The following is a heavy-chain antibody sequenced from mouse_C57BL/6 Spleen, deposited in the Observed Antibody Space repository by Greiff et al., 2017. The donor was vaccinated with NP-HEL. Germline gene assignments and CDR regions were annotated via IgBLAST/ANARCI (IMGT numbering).Heavy chain of an antibody. V-gene: IGHV1-54*01. CDR2: IDPNSGGT. J-gene: IGHJ1*03. CDR3: ARDTGLLGWYFDV. Sequence: QVQLKESGAELVRPGTSVKVSCKASGYAFTNYLIEWVKQRPGRGLEWIGRIDPNSGGTKYNEKFKSKATLTVDKPSSTAYMQLSSLTSEDSAVYYCARDTGLLGWYFDVWGTGTTVTVSS. CDR1: GYAFTNYL. D-gene: IGHD2-3*01.